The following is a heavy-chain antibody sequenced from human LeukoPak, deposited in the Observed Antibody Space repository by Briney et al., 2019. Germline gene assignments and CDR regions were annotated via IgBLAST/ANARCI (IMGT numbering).Heavy chain of an antibody. CDR2: ISSSSSYI. J-gene: IGHJ4*02. CDR3: ARDLSSDYYDSSGYHGVFDY. Sequence: GGSLRFSCAASGFTFSSYSMNWVRQAPGKGLEWVSSISSSSSYIYYADSVKGRFTISRDNAKNSLYLQMNSLRAEDTAVYYCARDLSSDYYDSSGYHGVFDYWGQGTLVTVSS. CDR1: GFTFSSYS. D-gene: IGHD3-22*01. V-gene: IGHV3-21*01.